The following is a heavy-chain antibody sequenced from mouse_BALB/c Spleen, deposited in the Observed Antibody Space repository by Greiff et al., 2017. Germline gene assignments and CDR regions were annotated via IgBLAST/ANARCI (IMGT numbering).Heavy chain of an antibody. CDR3: ARDGYGNSWFAY. D-gene: IGHD2-10*02. V-gene: IGHV5-17*02. CDR2: ISSGSSTI. J-gene: IGHJ3*01. Sequence: EVKLVESGGGLVQPGGSRKLSCAASGFTFSSFGMHWVRQAPEKGLEWVAYISSGSSTIYYADTVKGRFTISRDNPKNTLFLQMTSLRSEDTAMYYCARDGYGNSWFAYWGQGTLVTVSA. CDR1: GFTFSSFG.